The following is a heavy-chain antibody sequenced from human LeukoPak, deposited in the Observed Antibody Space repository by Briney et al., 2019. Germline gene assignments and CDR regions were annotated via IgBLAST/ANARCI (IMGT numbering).Heavy chain of an antibody. CDR1: GFTFDDYA. Sequence: GRSLRLSCAASGFTFDDYAMHWVRQAPGKSLEWVSGISWNSGSIGYADSAKGRFTISRDNAKNSLYLQMNSLRAEDTALYYCAKAIVPAYCSSTSCPTYYFDYWGQGTLVTVSS. V-gene: IGHV3-9*01. J-gene: IGHJ4*02. CDR3: AKAIVPAYCSSTSCPTYYFDY. CDR2: ISWNSGSI. D-gene: IGHD2-2*01.